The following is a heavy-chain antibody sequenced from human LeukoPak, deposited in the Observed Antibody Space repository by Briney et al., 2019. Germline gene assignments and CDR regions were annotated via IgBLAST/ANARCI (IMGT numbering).Heavy chain of an antibody. Sequence: GRSLRLSCAASGFTFDAFGMQWVRQAPGKGLEWLALISPDGINKKYADSLKGRFTISRDNSEETLYLQVDDLRVEDTGVYICARDWKESHSPYYMDIWGRGTTVIVSS. J-gene: IGHJ6*03. D-gene: IGHD1-1*01. CDR3: ARDWKESHSPYYMDI. CDR1: GFTFDAFG. V-gene: IGHV3-33*05. CDR2: ISPDGINK.